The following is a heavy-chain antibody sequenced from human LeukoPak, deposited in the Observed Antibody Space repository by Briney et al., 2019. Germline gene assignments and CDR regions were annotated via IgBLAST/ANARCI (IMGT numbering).Heavy chain of an antibody. D-gene: IGHD6-13*01. CDR3: ARVGDGSSWFFDY. CDR2: IYYSGST. Sequence: SETLCITCTVSGGSTSSYYWSWIRQPPGNGLEWIGYIYYSGSTNYNPSLKSRVTISVDTSKNQFSLKLSSVTAADTAVYYCARVGDGSSWFFDYWGQGTLVTVSS. CDR1: GGSTSSYY. V-gene: IGHV4-59*01. J-gene: IGHJ4*02.